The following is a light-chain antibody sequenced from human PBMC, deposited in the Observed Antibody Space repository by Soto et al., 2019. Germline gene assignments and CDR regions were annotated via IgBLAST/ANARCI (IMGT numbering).Light chain of an antibody. CDR2: EGS. J-gene: IGLJ2*01. CDR1: SSDVGSYNL. V-gene: IGLV2-23*03. CDR3: CSYAGSSTFEGVV. Sequence: QSVLTQPASVSGSPGQSITISCTATSSDVGSYNLVSWYQQHPGKAPKLMIYEGSKRPSGVSNRFSGSKSGNTASLTISGLQAEDEADYYCCSYAGSSTFEGVVFGGGTKLTVL.